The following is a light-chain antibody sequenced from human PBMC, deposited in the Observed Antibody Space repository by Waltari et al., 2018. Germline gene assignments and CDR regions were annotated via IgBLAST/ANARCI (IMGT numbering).Light chain of an antibody. CDR2: EVS. V-gene: IGLV2-8*01. CDR1: SSDVGGYNY. J-gene: IGLJ2*01. CDR3: ASYAGSDNLGVV. Sequence: QSALTQPPSASGSPGQSVTISCTGTSSDVGGYNYVSWYQHHPDKAPKLLIYEVSARPSGVPNRFSGSKSGNTASLTVSGLQAEDEADYYCASYAGSDNLGVVFGGGTKLTVL.